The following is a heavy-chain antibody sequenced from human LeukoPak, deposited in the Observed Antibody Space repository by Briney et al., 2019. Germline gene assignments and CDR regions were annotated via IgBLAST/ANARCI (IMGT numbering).Heavy chain of an antibody. CDR2: INPNSGGT. CDR1: GYTFTGYY. J-gene: IGHJ5*02. V-gene: IGHV1-2*02. D-gene: IGHD3-10*01. CDR3: ARVLTPRPSAVRGVIITSNWFDP. Sequence: ASVKVSCKASGYTFTGYYMHWVRQAPGQGLEWMGWINPNSGGTNYAQKFQGRVTMTRDTSISTAYMELSRLRSDDTAVYYCARVLTPRPSAVRGVIITSNWFDPWGQGTLVTVSS.